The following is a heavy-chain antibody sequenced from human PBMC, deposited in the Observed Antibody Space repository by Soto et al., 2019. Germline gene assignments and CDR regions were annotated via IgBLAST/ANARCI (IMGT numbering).Heavy chain of an antibody. V-gene: IGHV3-23*01. CDR1: GFTFDTNG. J-gene: IGHJ4*02. CDR3: AKVRRDFAWLSELDYFDY. D-gene: IGHD3-9*01. CDR2: ISAGGGTT. Sequence: EVQLLDSGGGLVQPGGSLRLSCAASGFTFDTNGMTWVRQVPGKGLEWVSAISAGGGTTYYADPVKGRFTISRDNSKNMLYLQMNRLRAEYTAVYYCAKVRRDFAWLSELDYFDYWGQGTPVTVSS.